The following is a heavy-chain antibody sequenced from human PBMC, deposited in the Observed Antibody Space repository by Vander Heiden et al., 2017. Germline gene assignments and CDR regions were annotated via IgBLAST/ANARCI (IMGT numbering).Heavy chain of an antibody. Sequence: EVQLVESGGGLVQPGGSLKLSCAASGFTFSGSGMHWVRQASGKGLEWVGRIRSKANSDATAYAASVKGRFTISRDDSKNTAYLQMSSLKTEDTAVYYCTTGSGGSDAFDIWGQGTMVTVSS. CDR1: GFTFSGSG. CDR2: IRSKANSDAT. D-gene: IGHD2-15*01. J-gene: IGHJ3*02. V-gene: IGHV3-73*02. CDR3: TTGSGGSDAFDI.